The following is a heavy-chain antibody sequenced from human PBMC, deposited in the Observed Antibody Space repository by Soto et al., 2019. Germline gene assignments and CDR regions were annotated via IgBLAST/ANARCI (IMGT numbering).Heavy chain of an antibody. CDR3: ARYVAGTTGSAFDM. D-gene: IGHD1-1*01. J-gene: IGHJ3*02. V-gene: IGHV2-5*02. CDR2: IYWDDDK. CDR1: GFSLSTTAVG. Sequence: QITLKESGPTLVKPTQTLTLTCTFSGFSLSTTAVGVGWIRQPPGKALECLAVIYWDDDKRYRPSLKTRLSITKDTSKNKVVLTMTNMDPVDTATYYCARYVAGTTGSAFDMWGQGTMVAVSS.